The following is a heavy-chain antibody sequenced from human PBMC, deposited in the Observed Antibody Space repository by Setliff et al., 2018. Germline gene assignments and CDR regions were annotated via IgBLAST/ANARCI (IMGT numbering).Heavy chain of an antibody. CDR1: GGSASSTSYY. Sequence: PSETLSLTCTVSGGSASSTSYYWGWIRQSPGKGLDWIGTVDHSGNTFYNPSLKSRVTISVDTSKNQLSLELASVTAADTAVYYCARRRWEAVDYFDYWGQGTLVTVSS. D-gene: IGHD1-26*01. CDR3: ARRRWEAVDYFDY. CDR2: VDHSGNT. J-gene: IGHJ4*02. V-gene: IGHV4-39*01.